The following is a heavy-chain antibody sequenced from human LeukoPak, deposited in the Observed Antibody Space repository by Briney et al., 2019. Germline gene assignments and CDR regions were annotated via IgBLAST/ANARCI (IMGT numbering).Heavy chain of an antibody. Sequence: GGSLRLSCAASGFTFSNYWMHWVRQALGKGLVWVSRINSDGSSPNYADSVRGRFSISRDNAKNTLYLQMNSLRAEDTGVYYCVRVDEGVVPAHWGQGTLITVSS. V-gene: IGHV3-74*01. CDR1: GFTFSNYW. CDR3: VRVDEGVVPAH. D-gene: IGHD2-21*01. CDR2: INSDGSSP. J-gene: IGHJ1*01.